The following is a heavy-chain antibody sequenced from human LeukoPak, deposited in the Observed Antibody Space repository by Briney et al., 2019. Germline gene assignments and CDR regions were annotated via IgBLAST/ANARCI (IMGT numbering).Heavy chain of an antibody. CDR2: IRGKAYGGTT. CDR3: TRVLRRPAAAPFDY. D-gene: IGHD2-2*01. CDR1: GSTFVNYA. J-gene: IGHJ4*02. Sequence: GGSLRLSCTASGSTFVNYAMSWVRQPPGKGLEWGGSIRGKAYGGTTEYAASVKGRFTISRDDSKSIAYLQMNSLKTEDTAVYYCTRVLRRPAAAPFDYWGQGTLVTVSS. V-gene: IGHV3-49*04.